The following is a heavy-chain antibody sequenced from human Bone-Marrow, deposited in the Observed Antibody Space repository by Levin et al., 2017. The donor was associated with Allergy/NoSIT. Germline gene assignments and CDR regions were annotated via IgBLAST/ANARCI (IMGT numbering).Heavy chain of an antibody. D-gene: IGHD6-19*01. CDR3: ARHGSTPVAGLAFDY. Sequence: PSETLSLTCAISGDSVASKSFGWNWIRQSPSRGLEWLGRTYYRSNWNTDYADFVKGRININADASKNEFSLQLNSVSPEDTAVYYCARHGSTPVAGLAFDYWGQGSLVTVS. CDR2: TYYRSNWNT. CDR1: GDSVASKSFG. J-gene: IGHJ4*02. V-gene: IGHV6-1*01.